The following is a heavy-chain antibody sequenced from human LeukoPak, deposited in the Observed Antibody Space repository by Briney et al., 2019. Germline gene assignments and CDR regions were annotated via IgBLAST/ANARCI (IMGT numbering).Heavy chain of an antibody. CDR1: GFTFKAYW. V-gene: IGHV3-7*01. J-gene: IGHJ4*02. CDR3: ARLRYTYGKNFDY. D-gene: IGHD5-18*01. Sequence: PGGSLRLSCAASGFTFKAYWMSWVRQAPGAGLEWVANIQQDGSEKNYVDSVKGRFTISRDNARNPLYLEMNSLRAADTAVYYCARLRYTYGKNFDYWGQGTLVTVSS. CDR2: IQQDGSEK.